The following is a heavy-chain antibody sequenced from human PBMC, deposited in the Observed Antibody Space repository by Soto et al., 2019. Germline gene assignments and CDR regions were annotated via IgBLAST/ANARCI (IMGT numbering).Heavy chain of an antibody. V-gene: IGHV4-39*01. J-gene: IGHJ4*02. Sequence: PSETLSLTCTVSGGSISTSAYYWGWIRQPPGKGLEWIGTIYYSGTSYHNPSLKSRVTISVDTSKNQFSLTLTSVTAADTAVYYCASRVEGLYSGNDRYYFDYWGQGTLVTASS. D-gene: IGHD5-12*01. CDR3: ASRVEGLYSGNDRYYFDY. CDR2: IYYSGTS. CDR1: GGSISTSAYY.